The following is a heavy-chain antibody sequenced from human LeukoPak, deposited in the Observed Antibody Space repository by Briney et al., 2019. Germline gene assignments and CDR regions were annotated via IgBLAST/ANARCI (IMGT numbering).Heavy chain of an antibody. CDR1: GGSISSGDYY. J-gene: IGHJ3*02. CDR3: ARASTVKLRLDAFDI. V-gene: IGHV4-30-4*08. Sequence: SETLPLTCTVSGGSISSGDYYWSWIRQPPGKGLEWIGYIYYSGSTYYNPSLKSRVTISVDTSKNQFSLKLSSVTAADTAVYYCARASTVKLRLDAFDIWGQGTMVTVSS. CDR2: IYYSGST. D-gene: IGHD4-11*01.